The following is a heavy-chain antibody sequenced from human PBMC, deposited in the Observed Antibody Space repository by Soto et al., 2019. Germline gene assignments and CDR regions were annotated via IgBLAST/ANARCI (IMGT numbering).Heavy chain of an antibody. CDR1: GGTFSSYA. CDR2: IIPIYGTA. D-gene: IGHD3-9*01. V-gene: IGHV1-69*12. Sequence: QVQLVQSGAEVKKPGSSVKVSCKASGGTFSSYAISWVRQAPGQGLEWMGGIIPIYGTANYAQKFQGRVTTPAAESTTTPHMHPPRLPSADPAVYSCPSRLWHYDILSAYSPAFDFWGQGTLVPLSS. J-gene: IGHJ4*02. CDR3: PSRLWHYDILSAYSPAFDF.